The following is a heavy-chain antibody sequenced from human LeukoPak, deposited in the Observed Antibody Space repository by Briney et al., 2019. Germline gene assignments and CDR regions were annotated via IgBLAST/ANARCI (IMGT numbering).Heavy chain of an antibody. Sequence: SETLSLTCTVSGDSIRSHYWSWIRQPPGQGLEWIGYIYYSGSNNYNPSLRSRVTISVDTSKSQFSLKLSSVTAADTAVYYCAREDWEEYYFDYWGQGSLVTVSS. CDR2: IYYSGSN. V-gene: IGHV4-59*11. CDR3: AREDWEEYYFDY. D-gene: IGHD1-26*01. CDR1: GDSIRSHY. J-gene: IGHJ4*02.